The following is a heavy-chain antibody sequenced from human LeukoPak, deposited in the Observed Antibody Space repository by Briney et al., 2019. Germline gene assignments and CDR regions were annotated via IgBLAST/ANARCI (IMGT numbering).Heavy chain of an antibody. Sequence: GGSLRLSCAVSGFTFSGFWMSWSRQAPGKGLEWVASINSDGSEGYYADVVKGRFTISRDSAKNSLYLQINSLRAEDTAVYYCARSSYSSSSSVWGQGTMVTVSS. CDR3: ARSSYSSSSSV. D-gene: IGHD6-6*01. J-gene: IGHJ3*01. CDR1: GFTFSGFW. V-gene: IGHV3-7*03. CDR2: INSDGSEG.